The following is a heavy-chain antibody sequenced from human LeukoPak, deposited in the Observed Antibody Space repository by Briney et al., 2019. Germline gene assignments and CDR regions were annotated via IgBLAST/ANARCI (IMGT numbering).Heavy chain of an antibody. CDR1: GYSFTSYW. V-gene: IGHV5-51*01. J-gene: IGHJ4*02. Sequence: GESLKISYKGSGYSFTSYWIGWVRQMPGKGLEWRGIISPGDSDTRYSPSFQGQVNISANKSISTAYLQWSSLKSTLTAMDYCAKFSVEQWLVELGYLDYWGQGTLVTVSS. CDR2: ISPGDSDT. D-gene: IGHD6-19*01. CDR3: AKFSVEQWLVELGYLDY.